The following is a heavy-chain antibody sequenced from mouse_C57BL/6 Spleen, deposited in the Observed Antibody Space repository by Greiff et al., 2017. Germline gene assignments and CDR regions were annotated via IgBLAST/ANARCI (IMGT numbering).Heavy chain of an antibody. CDR1: GYTFTSYW. CDR3: ARGSHYYGSSFYYFDY. CDR2: INPSNGGT. D-gene: IGHD1-1*01. V-gene: IGHV1-53*01. Sequence: VQLQQPGTELVKPGASVKLSCKASGYTFTSYWMHWVKQRPGQGLEWIGNINPSNGGTNYNEKFKSKATLTVDKSSSTAYMQLSSLTSEDSAVYYCARGSHYYGSSFYYFDYWGQGTTLTVSS. J-gene: IGHJ2*01.